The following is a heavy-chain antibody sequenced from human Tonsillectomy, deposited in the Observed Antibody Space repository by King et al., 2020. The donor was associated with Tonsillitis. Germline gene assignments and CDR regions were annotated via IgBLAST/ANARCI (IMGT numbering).Heavy chain of an antibody. Sequence: EVQLVESGGGLVRPGGSLRLSCAASGFTFSTYWMTWVRQAPGKGLEWVANIKPDGNEKYYVDSVKGRVTISRDNAEKSLYLQMNSLRVEDTAVYYCARGWQLELPSYFYYTMDVWGQGSTVAVSS. V-gene: IGHV3-7*03. J-gene: IGHJ6*02. CDR2: IKPDGNEK. CDR3: ARGWQLELPSYFYYTMDV. D-gene: IGHD1-1*01. CDR1: GFTFSTYW.